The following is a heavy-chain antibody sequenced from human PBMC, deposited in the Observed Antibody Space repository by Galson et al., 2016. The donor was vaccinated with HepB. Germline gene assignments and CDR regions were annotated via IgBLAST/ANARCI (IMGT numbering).Heavy chain of an antibody. CDR1: GGSISSPY. CDR2: IYNSGST. D-gene: IGHD3-22*01. CDR3: ARRSITTMHV. V-gene: IGHV4-59*08. Sequence: ETLSLTCTVSGGSISSPYWSWIRQPPGKGLEWIGHIYNSGSTNYNPSFKSRVCPSVDTSENQFSLNLSSVTAADTAVYYCARRSITTMHVWGQGTTGTVSS. J-gene: IGHJ6*02.